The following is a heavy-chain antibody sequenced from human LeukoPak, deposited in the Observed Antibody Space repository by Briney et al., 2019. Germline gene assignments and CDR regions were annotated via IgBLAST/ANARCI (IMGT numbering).Heavy chain of an antibody. V-gene: IGHV4-34*01. CDR3: ARRRSGEFDY. CDR2: INHSGST. D-gene: IGHD2-15*01. J-gene: IGHJ4*02. Sequence: EWIGEINHSGSTNYNPSLKSRVTISVDTSKNQFSLKLSSVTAADTAVYYCARRRSGEFDYWGQGTLVTVSS.